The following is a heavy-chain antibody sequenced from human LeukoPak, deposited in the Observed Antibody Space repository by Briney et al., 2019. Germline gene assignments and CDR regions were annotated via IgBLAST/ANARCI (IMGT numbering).Heavy chain of an antibody. CDR1: GGSISSRTYY. D-gene: IGHD1-14*01. V-gene: IGHV4-39*02. J-gene: IGHJ4*02. Sequence: SETLSLTCTVSGGSISSRTYYWGWIRQPPGKGLEWIGNIYYSGSTYYNPSLKSRITMSVDTSKNHFSLKLSSVTAADTAIYYCASLRVPGDFDYWGQGTLVTASS. CDR3: ASLRVPGDFDY. CDR2: IYYSGST.